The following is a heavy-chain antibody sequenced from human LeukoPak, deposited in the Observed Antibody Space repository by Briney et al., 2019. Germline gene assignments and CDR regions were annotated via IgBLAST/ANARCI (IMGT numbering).Heavy chain of an antibody. Sequence: PSETLSLTCTVSGVSITTHYWSWLRQPPGKELEWIAYMTDSETTKNNPSLKSRITLSADTSKSQFSLSLSSVTEADTAVYFCATIKSGYPFGYFDFWGQGILVTVSS. CDR3: ATIKSGYPFGYFDF. V-gene: IGHV4-59*11. CDR2: MTDSETT. CDR1: GVSITTHY. D-gene: IGHD5-18*01. J-gene: IGHJ4*02.